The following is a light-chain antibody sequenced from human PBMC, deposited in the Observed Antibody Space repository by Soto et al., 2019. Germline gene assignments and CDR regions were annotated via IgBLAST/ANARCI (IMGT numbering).Light chain of an antibody. CDR1: QNVARNY. CDR3: KQYATSPLA. V-gene: IGKV3-20*01. Sequence: ENVLTQSPGTLSLSPGESATLSCRASQNVARNYLAWFQQRPDQAPRLLIYDASTRATGIPDRFSGSGSGTDFTLTISRLEPEDFAVYFCKQYATSPLAFGGGTKVDI. J-gene: IGKJ4*01. CDR2: DAS.